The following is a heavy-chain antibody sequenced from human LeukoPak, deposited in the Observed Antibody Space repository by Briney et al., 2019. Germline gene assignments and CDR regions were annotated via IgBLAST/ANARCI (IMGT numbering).Heavy chain of an antibody. V-gene: IGHV4-39*01. Sequence: SETLSLTYSVSGGSIGSKSHYWGWIRQPPGKGLEWISYTYYSGSTYYNPSLKSRVTISVDTSKNQLSLKLSSVTAADTAVYYCARREANWFDPWGQGYLVTVSS. CDR2: TYYSGST. J-gene: IGHJ5*02. CDR1: GGSIGSKSHY. CDR3: ARREANWFDP.